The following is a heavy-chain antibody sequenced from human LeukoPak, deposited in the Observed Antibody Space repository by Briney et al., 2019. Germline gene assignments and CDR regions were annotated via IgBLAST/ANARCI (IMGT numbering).Heavy chain of an antibody. CDR3: ARAALVGATLFD. J-gene: IGHJ4*02. CDR2: MNPNSGNT. V-gene: IGHV1-8*03. D-gene: IGHD1-26*01. Sequence: ASVKVSCKASGYTFTSYDINWVRQATGQGLEWMGWMNPNSGNTGYAQKFQGRVTITRNTSISTAYMELSSLRSEDTAVYYCARAALVGATLFDWGQGTLVTVSS. CDR1: GYTFTSYD.